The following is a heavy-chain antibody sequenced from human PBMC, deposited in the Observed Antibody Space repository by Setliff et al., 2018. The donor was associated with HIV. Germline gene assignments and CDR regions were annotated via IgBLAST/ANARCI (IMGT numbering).Heavy chain of an antibody. CDR1: GYTFTTYG. V-gene: IGHV1-18*04. Sequence: ASVKVSCKAPGYTFTTYGVNWVRQAPGQGLEWMGWINSYHGNTKFAQKFQGRVTMTTDTSTTTAFMELRSLKADDTGIYYCSRSGVPPYYYYGMDVWGQGTTVTVSS. D-gene: IGHD3-10*01. CDR3: SRSGVPPYYYYGMDV. CDR2: INSYHGNT. J-gene: IGHJ6*02.